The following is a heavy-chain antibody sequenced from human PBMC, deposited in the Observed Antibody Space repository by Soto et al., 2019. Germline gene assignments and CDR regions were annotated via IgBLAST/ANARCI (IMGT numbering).Heavy chain of an antibody. J-gene: IGHJ4*02. Sequence: QVRLVESGGGLVKPGGSLRLSCVASGFTFTDHYMSWIRQAPGKGLEWIAYMSPSGSGISYADSAKGRFTISRDNARNTVDLQMNTLRAEDTAVDYCARTARLVGYWGQGTLVTVSS. V-gene: IGHV3-11*01. CDR2: MSPSGSGI. CDR1: GFTFTDHY. CDR3: ARTARLVGY.